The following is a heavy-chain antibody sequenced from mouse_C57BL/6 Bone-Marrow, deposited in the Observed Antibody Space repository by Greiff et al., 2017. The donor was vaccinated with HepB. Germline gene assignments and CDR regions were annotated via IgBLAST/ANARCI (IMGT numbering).Heavy chain of an antibody. CDR1: GFTFSDYG. CDR2: ISSGSSTI. CDR3: ARWTYVGWFAY. J-gene: IGHJ3*01. Sequence: EVQRVESGGGLVKPGGSLKLSCAASGFTFSDYGMHWVRQAPEKGLEWVAYISSGSSTIYYADTVKGRFTISRDNAKNTLFLQMTSLRSEDTAMYYCARWTYVGWFAYWGQGTLVTVSA. V-gene: IGHV5-17*01. D-gene: IGHD5-1*01.